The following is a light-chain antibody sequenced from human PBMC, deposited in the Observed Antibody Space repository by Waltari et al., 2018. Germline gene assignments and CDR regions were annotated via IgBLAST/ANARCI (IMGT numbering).Light chain of an antibody. Sequence: VSVAPGKTASITCGGNNIESKSVHWYQQKPGQATILVISYDSDRPSGIPERFSGSNSGNTATLTISRVEAGDEADYYCQVWDANTDPGVFGTGTEVTVL. J-gene: IGLJ1*01. V-gene: IGLV3-21*04. CDR3: QVWDANTDPGV. CDR1: NIESKS. CDR2: YDS.